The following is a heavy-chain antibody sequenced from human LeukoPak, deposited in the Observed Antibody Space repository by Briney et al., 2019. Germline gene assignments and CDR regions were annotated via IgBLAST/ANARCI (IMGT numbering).Heavy chain of an antibody. Sequence: GGFLRLSCAASGFTFNNFGMHWVRQAPGKGLEWVAFMGYEGIHKYYADSVKGRFTISKDNSKATLYLQMNSLRPEDTAVYYCARDLHGGYSSDYWGQGTLVTVSS. CDR1: GFTFNNFG. D-gene: IGHD4-23*01. CDR3: ARDLHGGYSSDY. J-gene: IGHJ4*02. CDR2: MGYEGIHK. V-gene: IGHV3-30*02.